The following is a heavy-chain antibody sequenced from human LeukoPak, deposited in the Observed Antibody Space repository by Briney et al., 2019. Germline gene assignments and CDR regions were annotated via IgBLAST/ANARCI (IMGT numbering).Heavy chain of an antibody. CDR1: GGTFSSYA. V-gene: IGHV1-69*04. D-gene: IGHD2-2*01. Sequence: EASVKVSCKASGGTFSSYAISWVRQAPGQGLEWMGRIIPILGIANYALNFQGRVTITADKSTNTAYMELSSLTSEDTAVYYCARVQXXSXYYFDYWGQGTLVTVSS. CDR2: IIPILGIA. CDR3: ARVQXXSXYYFDY. J-gene: IGHJ4*02.